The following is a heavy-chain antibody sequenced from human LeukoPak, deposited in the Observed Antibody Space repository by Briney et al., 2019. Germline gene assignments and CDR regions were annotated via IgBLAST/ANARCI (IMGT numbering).Heavy chain of an antibody. CDR1: GGSISSSSYY. D-gene: IGHD3-22*01. CDR3: ARGLGYYDSSGYYDGY. J-gene: IGHJ4*02. CDR2: IYYSGST. V-gene: IGHV4-39*07. Sequence: PSETLSLTCTVSGGSISSSSYYWGWIRQPPGKGLEWIGSIYYSGSTNYNPSLKSRVTISVDTSKNQFSLKLSSVTAADTAVYYCARGLGYYDSSGYYDGYWGQGTLVTVSS.